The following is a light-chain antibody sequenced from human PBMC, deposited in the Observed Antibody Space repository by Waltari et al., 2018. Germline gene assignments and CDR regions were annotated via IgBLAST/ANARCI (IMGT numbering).Light chain of an antibody. J-gene: IGKJ4*01. Sequence: DIVMTQSPDSLAVSLGERATLNCKSRESVLFSSRNKNHLAWYQQKPGHPPKLLLYWASTRESGVPDRFSGSGSGTDFTLTISSLQAEDVAIYYCQQYYDSPLTFGGGTKVEIK. CDR3: QQYYDSPLT. CDR2: WAS. CDR1: ESVLFSSRNKNH. V-gene: IGKV4-1*01.